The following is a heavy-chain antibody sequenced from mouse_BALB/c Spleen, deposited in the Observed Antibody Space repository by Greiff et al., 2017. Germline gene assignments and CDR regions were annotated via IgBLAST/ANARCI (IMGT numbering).Heavy chain of an antibody. CDR3: ARGYGSSYDWYFDV. CDR2: ISDGGSYT. Sequence: EVQLVESGGGLVKPGGSLKLSCAASGFTFSDYYMYWVRQTPEKRLEWVATISDGGSYTYYPDSVKGRFTISRDNAKNNLYLQMSSLKSEDTAMYYCARGYGSSYDWYFDVWGAGTTVTVSS. J-gene: IGHJ1*01. D-gene: IGHD1-1*01. V-gene: IGHV5-4*02. CDR1: GFTFSDYY.